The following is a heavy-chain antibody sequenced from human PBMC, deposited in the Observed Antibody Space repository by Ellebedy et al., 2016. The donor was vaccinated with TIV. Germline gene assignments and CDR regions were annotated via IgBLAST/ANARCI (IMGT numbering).Heavy chain of an antibody. Sequence: MPSETLSLTCTVSGDFINNYYWSWIRQPPGKGLEWIGYIYYSGNTNYNPSFKSRVTISVDTAKTQFSLKLTSVTAAATAVYYCARIGGSYWSPMHDWGQGTTVTVSS. V-gene: IGHV4-59*01. CDR2: IYYSGNT. CDR1: GDFINNYY. CDR3: ARIGGSYWSPMHD. D-gene: IGHD1-26*01. J-gene: IGHJ6*02.